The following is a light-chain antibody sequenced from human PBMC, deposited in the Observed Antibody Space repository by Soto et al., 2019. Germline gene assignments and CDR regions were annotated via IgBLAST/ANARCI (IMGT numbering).Light chain of an antibody. CDR1: SSNIGSNA. Sequence: QSVLTQPPSASGTPGQRVTISCSGSSSNIGSNAVNWYQQLPGTAPKLLIYTFAQRPSGVPDRFSGSKSGTSASLAISGLRSEDEADYYCAAWDGSLTGRVFGGGTKLTVL. CDR3: AAWDGSLTGRV. J-gene: IGLJ3*02. V-gene: IGLV1-44*01. CDR2: TFA.